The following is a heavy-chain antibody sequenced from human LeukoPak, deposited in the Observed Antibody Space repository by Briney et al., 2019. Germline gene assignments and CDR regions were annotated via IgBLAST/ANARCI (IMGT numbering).Heavy chain of an antibody. CDR3: ARDTSGSSVITYFDN. V-gene: IGHV3-21*01. Sequence: PGGSLRLSCAASGFTFSSYSMNWVRQAPGKGLEWVSSISSSSSYIYYADSVKGRFTISRDNAKNSLYLKMNSLRAEDTADYYCARDTSGSSVITYFDNWGQGTLVTVSS. J-gene: IGHJ4*02. D-gene: IGHD3-10*01. CDR1: GFTFSSYS. CDR2: ISSSSSYI.